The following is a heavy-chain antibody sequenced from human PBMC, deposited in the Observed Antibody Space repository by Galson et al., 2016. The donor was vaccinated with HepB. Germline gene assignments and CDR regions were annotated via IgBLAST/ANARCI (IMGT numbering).Heavy chain of an antibody. J-gene: IGHJ6*02. CDR1: AFTFSTYG. Sequence: SLRLSCAASAFTFSTYGMHWVRQAPGKGLEWVSAISGSGGSTHYADSVKGRFTISRDNSKNTLYLQMNSLRAEDTAVYYCAKAVTRNTIFGVVTGKEGAHYGMDVWGQGTTVTVSS. CDR2: ISGSGGST. D-gene: IGHD3-3*01. V-gene: IGHV3-23*01. CDR3: AKAVTRNTIFGVVTGKEGAHYGMDV.